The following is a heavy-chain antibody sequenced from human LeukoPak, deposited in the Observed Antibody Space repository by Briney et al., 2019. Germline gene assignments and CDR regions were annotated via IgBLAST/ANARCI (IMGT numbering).Heavy chain of an antibody. D-gene: IGHD3-10*01. CDR3: ARLAIRSTWYFDL. V-gene: IGHV4-4*09. CDR2: ISPGGNT. CDR1: GVSITDYY. Sequence: PSETLSLTCTVSGVSITDYYYNWIRQPPGQGQGLEWIGFISPGGNTNYNPSLKSRVSISVDKSKNQRSLKVTSVAAAGTAMYYCARLAIRSTWYFDLWGRGTLVTVSS. J-gene: IGHJ2*01.